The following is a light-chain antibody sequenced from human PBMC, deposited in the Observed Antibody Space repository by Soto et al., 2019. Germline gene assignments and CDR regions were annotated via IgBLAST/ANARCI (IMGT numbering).Light chain of an antibody. V-gene: IGKV1-5*01. CDR1: QSISSW. Sequence: GARGTITCRASQSISSWLAWYQQKPGKAPKLLIYDASSLESGVPSRFSGSGSGTELTLTISSLQPDDFATYYCQQYNSHSTFGQGTKVDI. CDR3: QQYNSHST. CDR2: DAS. J-gene: IGKJ1*01.